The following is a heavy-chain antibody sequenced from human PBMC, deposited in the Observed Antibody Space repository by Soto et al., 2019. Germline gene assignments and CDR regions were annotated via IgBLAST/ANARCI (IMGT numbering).Heavy chain of an antibody. Sequence: PSETLSLTCTVSGGSISSYYWSWIRQPPGKGLEWIGYIYYSGSTNYNPSLKSRVTISVDTSKNQFSLKLSSVTAADTAVYYCARDYMYYYDSSGYGPTYYYYGMYVWGQGTTVTVSS. D-gene: IGHD3-22*01. CDR2: IYYSGST. CDR3: ARDYMYYYDSSGYGPTYYYYGMYV. J-gene: IGHJ6*02. V-gene: IGHV4-59*01. CDR1: GGSISSYY.